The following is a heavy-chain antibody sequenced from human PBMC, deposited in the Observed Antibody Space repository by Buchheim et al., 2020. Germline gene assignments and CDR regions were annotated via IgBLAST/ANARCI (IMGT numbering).Heavy chain of an antibody. Sequence: EVQLVESGGGLVQPGGSLRLSCSAPGFPFSIYWMHWVRQAPGKGLAWVSNINRGGPTTTYADSVRGRFTLSSANGTTPRYLQMNNLRAEDTAVYYCVRDMYGSGDYWGQGTL. CDR1: GFPFSIYW. CDR2: INRGGPTT. V-gene: IGHV3-74*01. D-gene: IGHD3-10*01. CDR3: VRDMYGSGDY. J-gene: IGHJ4*02.